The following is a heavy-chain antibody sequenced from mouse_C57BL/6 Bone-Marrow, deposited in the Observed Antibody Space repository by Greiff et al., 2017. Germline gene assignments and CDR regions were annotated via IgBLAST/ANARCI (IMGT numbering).Heavy chain of an antibody. CDR3: ARSYYGNYSFAY. J-gene: IGHJ3*01. V-gene: IGHV1-59*01. CDR1: GYTFTSYW. CDR2: IDPSDSYT. D-gene: IGHD2-10*01. Sequence: VQLQQPGAELVRPGTSVKLSCKASGYTFTSYWMHWVKQRPGQGLEWIGVIDPSDSYTNYNQKFKGKATLTVDTSSSTAYMQLSSLTSEDSAVYYCARSYYGNYSFAYWGQGTLVTVSA.